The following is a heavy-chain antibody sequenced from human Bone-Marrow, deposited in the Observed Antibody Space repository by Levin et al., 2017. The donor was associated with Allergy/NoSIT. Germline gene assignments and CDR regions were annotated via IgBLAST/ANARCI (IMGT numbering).Heavy chain of an antibody. CDR1: GFTFSTYS. D-gene: IGHD5-18*01. V-gene: IGHV3-21*01. Sequence: GESLKISCAASGFTFSTYSMNWVRQAPGKGLEWVSSISSRSNYRYYADSVKGRFTISRDNAENSLFLQMNSLGVEDTAIYYCARDRIHVAGNARDDWGQRALVAVST. J-gene: IGHJ4*02. CDR2: ISSRSNYR. CDR3: ARDRIHVAGNARDD.